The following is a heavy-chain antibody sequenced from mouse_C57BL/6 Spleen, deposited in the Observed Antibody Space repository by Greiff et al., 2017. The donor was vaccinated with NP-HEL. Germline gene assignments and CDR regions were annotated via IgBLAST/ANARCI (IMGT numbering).Heavy chain of an antibody. Sequence: QVHLQQSGPELVRPGVSVQISCKGSGYTFTDYAMHWVKQSHAKSLEWIGVISTYYGNASYNQKFKDKATSTVDKSSSTAYMDLAILISEDYSVYYCARHLKNWGKGTLVTVSA. CDR2: ISTYYGNA. CDR3: ARHLKN. D-gene: IGHD1-3*01. V-gene: IGHV1-67*01. CDR1: GYTFTDYA. J-gene: IGHJ3*01.